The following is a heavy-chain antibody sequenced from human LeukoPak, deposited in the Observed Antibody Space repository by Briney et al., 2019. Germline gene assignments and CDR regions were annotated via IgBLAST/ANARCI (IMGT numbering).Heavy chain of an antibody. Sequence: HSGGSLRLSCAASGFTFSSYGMHWVRQAPGKGLEWVAVIWYDGSNKYYADSVKGRFTISRDNSKNTLYLQMNSLRAEDTAVYYCATSWYYDSSGYYPIDYWGQGTLVTVSS. CDR2: IWYDGSNK. D-gene: IGHD3-22*01. CDR3: ATSWYYDSSGYYPIDY. V-gene: IGHV3-33*08. J-gene: IGHJ4*02. CDR1: GFTFSSYG.